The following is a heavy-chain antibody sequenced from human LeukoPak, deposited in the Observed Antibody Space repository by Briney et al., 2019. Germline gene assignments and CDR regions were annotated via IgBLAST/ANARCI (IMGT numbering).Heavy chain of an antibody. J-gene: IGHJ4*02. CDR1: GGSISSYC. CDR3: AASLDTAMDY. D-gene: IGHD5-18*01. V-gene: IGHV4-59*01. Sequence: KTSETLSLTCTVSGGSISSYCWSWIRQPPGKGLEWIGYIYYSGSTNYNPSLKSRVTISVDTSKNQFSLKLSSVTAADAAVYYCAASLDTAMDYWGQGTLVTVSS. CDR2: IYYSGST.